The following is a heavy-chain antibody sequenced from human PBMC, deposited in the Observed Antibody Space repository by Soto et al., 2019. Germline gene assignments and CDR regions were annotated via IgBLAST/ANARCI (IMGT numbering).Heavy chain of an antibody. CDR3: ARHTPSSGWSAFDY. D-gene: IGHD6-19*01. Sequence: PSETLSLTCTVSGGSISSSSYYWGWIRQPPGKGLEWIGRIYYSGSAYYNPSLKSRVTISVDTSKNQFSLKLSSVTAADTAVYYCARHTPSSGWSAFDYWGQGTLVTVSS. CDR1: GGSISSSSYY. J-gene: IGHJ4*02. V-gene: IGHV4-39*01. CDR2: IYYSGSA.